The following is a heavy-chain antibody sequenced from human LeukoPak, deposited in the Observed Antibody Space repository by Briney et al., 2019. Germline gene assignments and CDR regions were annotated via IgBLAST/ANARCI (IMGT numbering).Heavy chain of an antibody. CDR2: ISAYNGNT. Sequence: GSSMKVSCKASGGTFSSYPISWVRQAPGQGLEWMGWISAYNGNTNYAQKLQGRVTMTTDTSTSTAYMELRSLRSDDTAVYYCAIGTTVTDIDYWGQGTLVTVSS. CDR1: GGTFSSYP. D-gene: IGHD4-17*01. V-gene: IGHV1-18*01. J-gene: IGHJ4*02. CDR3: AIGTTVTDIDY.